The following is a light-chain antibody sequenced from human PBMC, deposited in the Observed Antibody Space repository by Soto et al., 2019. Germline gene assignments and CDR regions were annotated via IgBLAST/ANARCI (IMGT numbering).Light chain of an antibody. CDR3: QQYGSSPT. CDR2: GTS. Sequence: EIVLTQSPGTLSLSPGERATLSCRASQSVGRDYLARYQQKPGQAPRLLIHGTSYRATGIPDRFRGSGSGTDFILTISRLEPEDFAVYYCQQYGSSPTFGQGTKVDIK. CDR1: QSVGRDY. J-gene: IGKJ1*01. V-gene: IGKV3-20*01.